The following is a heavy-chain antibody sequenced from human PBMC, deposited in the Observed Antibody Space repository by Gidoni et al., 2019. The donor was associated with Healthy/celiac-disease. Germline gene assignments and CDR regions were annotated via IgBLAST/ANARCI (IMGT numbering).Heavy chain of an antibody. V-gene: IGHV3-15*01. CDR1: GFTFSNAW. CDR3: TTSVGATLGYYYYGMDV. J-gene: IGHJ6*02. Sequence: EVQLVESGGGLVKPGGSLRLSCAASGFTFSNAWMSWVRQDTGKGLEWVGRIKSKTDSSTTDYAAPVKGRFTISRDDSKNTLYLKMNSLKTEDTAVYYCTTSVGATLGYYYYGMDVWGQGTTVTVSS. CDR2: IKSKTDSSTT. D-gene: IGHD1-26*01.